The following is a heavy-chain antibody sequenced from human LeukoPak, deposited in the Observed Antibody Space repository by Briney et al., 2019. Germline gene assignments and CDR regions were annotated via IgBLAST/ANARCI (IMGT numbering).Heavy chain of an antibody. Sequence: PSETLSLTCTVSGSISGYYWSWIRQHPGKGLEWIGYIYTSGSTNYNPSLKSRVTISVDRSKNQFSLKPSSVTAADTAVYYCARGLQHYDILTGYFPPSYYFDYWGQGTLVTVSS. D-gene: IGHD3-9*01. CDR2: IYTSGST. J-gene: IGHJ4*02. CDR3: ARGLQHYDILTGYFPPSYYFDY. CDR1: GSISGYY. V-gene: IGHV4-4*09.